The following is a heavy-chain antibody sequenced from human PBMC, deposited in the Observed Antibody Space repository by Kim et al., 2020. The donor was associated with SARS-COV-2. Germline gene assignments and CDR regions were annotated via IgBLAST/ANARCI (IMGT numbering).Heavy chain of an antibody. V-gene: IGHV4-61*01. CDR1: GGSVSSGSYY. CDR2: IYYSGST. Sequence: SETLSLTCTVSGGSVSSGSYYWSWIRQPPGKGLEWIGYIYYSGSTNYNPSLKSRVTISVDTSKNQFSLKLSSVTAADTAVYYCALQNCGGDCSSYYYYGMDVWGQGTTVTVSS. D-gene: IGHD2-21*02. CDR3: ALQNCGGDCSSYYYYGMDV. J-gene: IGHJ6*02.